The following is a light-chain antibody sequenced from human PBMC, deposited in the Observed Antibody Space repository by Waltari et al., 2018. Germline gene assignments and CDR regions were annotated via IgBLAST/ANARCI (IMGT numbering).Light chain of an antibody. CDR3: QQSFTTPT. CDR2: AAS. Sequence: DIQLTQSPSSLSASVGERVTITCRASQTIVRSLNWYQQQPGKAPKLLIYAASNLQSGVPSRFRGSGSVTDFTLTIASLQPEDFATYYCQQSFTTPTFGGGTTVDIK. V-gene: IGKV1-39*01. CDR1: QTIVRS. J-gene: IGKJ4*01.